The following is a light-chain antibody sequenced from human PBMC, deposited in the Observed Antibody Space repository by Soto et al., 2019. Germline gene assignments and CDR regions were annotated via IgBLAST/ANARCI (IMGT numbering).Light chain of an antibody. CDR3: QQYTNRPPWT. CDR2: GAS. CDR1: QSVSTN. J-gene: IGKJ1*01. V-gene: IGKV3-15*01. Sequence: EIVMTQSPATLSGSPGERATLSCRASQSVSTNLAWYQQKPGQAPRLLIYGASTRATGIPARFSGSGSGTEFPLTISRLQSDDFAVYYSQQYTNRPPWTFGQGTKV.